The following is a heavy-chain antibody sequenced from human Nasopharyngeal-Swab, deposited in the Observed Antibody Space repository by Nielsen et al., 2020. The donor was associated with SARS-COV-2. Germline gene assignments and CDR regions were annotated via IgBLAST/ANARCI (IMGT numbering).Heavy chain of an antibody. Sequence: SETLSLTCAVYGGSFSGYYWSWIRQPPGKGLEWIGEINHSGSTNYNPSLKSRATISVDTSKNQFSLKLSSVTAADTAVYYCARHTANTEDWGQGTLVTVSS. CDR1: GGSFSGYY. D-gene: IGHD5-18*01. CDR3: ARHTANTED. V-gene: IGHV4-34*01. J-gene: IGHJ4*02. CDR2: INHSGST.